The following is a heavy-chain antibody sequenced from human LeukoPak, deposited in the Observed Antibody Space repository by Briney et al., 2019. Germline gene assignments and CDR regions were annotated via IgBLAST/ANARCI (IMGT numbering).Heavy chain of an antibody. CDR2: IYHSGST. V-gene: IGHV4-30-2*01. D-gene: IGHD2-2*01. Sequence: KPSETLSLTCTVSGGSISSGGHYWSWIRQPPGKGLEWIGYIYHSGSTYYNPSLKSRVTISVDRSKNQFSLKLSSVTAADTAVYYCARGVQTQLPPFYYYYMDVWGKGTTVTVSS. J-gene: IGHJ6*03. CDR3: ARGVQTQLPPFYYYYMDV. CDR1: GGSISSGGHY.